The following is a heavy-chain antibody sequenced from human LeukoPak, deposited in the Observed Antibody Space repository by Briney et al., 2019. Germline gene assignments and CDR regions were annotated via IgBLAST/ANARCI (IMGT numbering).Heavy chain of an antibody. J-gene: IGHJ4*02. CDR3: ASFMTPNRQLLHDY. Sequence: SVKVSCKASGGTFSSYAISWVRQAPGQGLEWMGGIIPIFGTANYAQKFQGRVTITADESTSTAYMELSSLRSEDSAVYYCASFMTPNRQLLHDYWGQGTLVTVSS. CDR2: IIPIFGTA. D-gene: IGHD2-2*01. V-gene: IGHV1-69*01. CDR1: GGTFSSYA.